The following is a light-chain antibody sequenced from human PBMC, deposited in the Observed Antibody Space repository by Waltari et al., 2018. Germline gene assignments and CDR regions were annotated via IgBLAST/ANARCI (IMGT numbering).Light chain of an antibody. CDR1: NYNIGNNF. J-gene: IGLJ2*01. CDR2: RNN. V-gene: IGLV1-47*01. Sequence: QSVLSQPPSASGTPGPRVTISCSGSNYNIGNNFVSWYHQLPGTAPKLLIYRNNQRPSGVPDRFSGSKSGTSASLAISGLRSEDEADYYCASWDGSLGGVIFGGGTKLTVL. CDR3: ASWDGSLGGVI.